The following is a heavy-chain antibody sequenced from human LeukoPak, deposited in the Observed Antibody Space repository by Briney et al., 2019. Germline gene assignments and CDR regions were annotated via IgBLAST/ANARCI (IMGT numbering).Heavy chain of an antibody. CDR3: ARGTTNCSGGSCYSYYYYYMDV. J-gene: IGHJ6*03. Sequence: PPETLSLSCTVSGGSISSSNWWSWVRQPPGKGLEWIGEIYHSGSTNYNPSLKSRVTISVDKSKNQFSLKLSSVTAADTAVYYCARGTTNCSGGSCYSYYYYYMDVWGKGTTVTVSS. D-gene: IGHD2-15*01. CDR2: IYHSGST. CDR1: GGSISSSNW. V-gene: IGHV4-4*03.